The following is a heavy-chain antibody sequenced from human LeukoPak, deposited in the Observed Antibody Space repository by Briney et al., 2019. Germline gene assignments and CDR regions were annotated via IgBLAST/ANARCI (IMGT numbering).Heavy chain of an antibody. V-gene: IGHV3-7*03. J-gene: IGHJ4*02. CDR3: ARGSADHIALFDY. CDR2: IKQDGSEK. D-gene: IGHD5-12*01. Sequence: PGGSLRLSCAASGFTFSIYWMSWVRQAPGKGLEWVANIKQDGSEKYFVDSVKGRFTISTDNAKNSLYLQMNSLRAEDTAVYYCARGSADHIALFDYWGQGALVTVSA. CDR1: GFTFSIYW.